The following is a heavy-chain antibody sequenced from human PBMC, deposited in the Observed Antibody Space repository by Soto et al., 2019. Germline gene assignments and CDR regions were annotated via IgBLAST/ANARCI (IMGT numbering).Heavy chain of an antibody. Sequence: EVQLLESGGGLVQPGGSLRLSCAASGFTFNTYAMNCVRQAPGTGLEWVSAISGSGGSTYYADSVKGRFTISRDNSKNTLDLQMNSMRAEDTAVYYCAKGATSSWYGGQFDCWGQGTQVTVSS. V-gene: IGHV3-23*01. J-gene: IGHJ4*02. D-gene: IGHD6-13*01. CDR1: GFTFNTYA. CDR3: AKGATSSWYGGQFDC. CDR2: ISGSGGST.